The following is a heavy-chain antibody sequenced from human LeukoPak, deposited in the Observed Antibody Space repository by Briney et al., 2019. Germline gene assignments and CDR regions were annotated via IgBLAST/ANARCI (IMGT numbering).Heavy chain of an antibody. CDR2: ISTSGGTK. J-gene: IGHJ6*03. V-gene: IGHV3-48*03. CDR3: ARDATTAVGWVYMDV. CDR1: GFTFSSYE. D-gene: IGHD6-13*01. Sequence: GGSLRLSCAASGFTFSSYEMNWVRQAPGKGLEWLSHISTSGGTKYYADSVKGRFTISRDNAENSVYLQMSGLTAEDTGLYYCARDATTAVGWVYMDVWGKGTTVTISS.